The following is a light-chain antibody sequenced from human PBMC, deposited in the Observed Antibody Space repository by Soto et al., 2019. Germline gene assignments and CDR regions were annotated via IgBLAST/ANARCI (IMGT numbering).Light chain of an antibody. V-gene: IGLV2-23*01. CDR2: DAT. Sequence: QSALTQPASVSGSPGQSITISCTGTSSDVGSYNLVSWYQHHPDTAPKLIIYDATKRPSGVSNRFFGSKSGNTASLTISGLQAEDEADYYCCSYAGSTTLYVFGTGTKLTVL. J-gene: IGLJ1*01. CDR1: SSDVGSYNL. CDR3: CSYAGSTTLYV.